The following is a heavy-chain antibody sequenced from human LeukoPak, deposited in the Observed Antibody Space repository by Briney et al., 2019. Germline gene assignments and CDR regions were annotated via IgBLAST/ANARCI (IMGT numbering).Heavy chain of an antibody. CDR1: GGSISSYY. CDR2: IYTSGST. Sequence: SETLSLTCTVSGGSISSYYWSWIRQPAGKGLEWIGRIYTSGSTNYNPSLKSRVTMSVDTSKNQFSLKLSSVTAADTAVYYCAGESSEGGSSGGLFDYWAQGHRSPSLQ. J-gene: IGHJ4*02. D-gene: IGHD2-15*01. CDR3: AGESSEGGSSGGLFDY. V-gene: IGHV4-4*07.